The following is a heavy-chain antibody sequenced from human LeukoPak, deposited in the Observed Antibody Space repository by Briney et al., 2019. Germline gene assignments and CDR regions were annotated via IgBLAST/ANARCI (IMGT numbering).Heavy chain of an antibody. CDR1: GFTFSIST. V-gene: IGHV3-21*01. Sequence: GGSLRLSCAASGFTFSISTMNWVRQAPGKGLEWVSSISSSSNIHYADSVKGRFTVSRDNAKNSLYLQMNSLRAEDTAVYYCASEYYYDSSGYYYVSSYFDYWGQGTLVTVSS. CDR3: ASEYYYDSSGYYYVSSYFDY. J-gene: IGHJ4*02. CDR2: ISSSSNI. D-gene: IGHD3-22*01.